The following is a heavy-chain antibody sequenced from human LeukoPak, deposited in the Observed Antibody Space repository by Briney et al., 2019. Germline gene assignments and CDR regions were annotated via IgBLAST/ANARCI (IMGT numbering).Heavy chain of an antibody. V-gene: IGHV4-39*07. CDR2: NSGST. J-gene: IGHJ4*02. CDR1: GGSISSSSYY. Sequence: SETLSLTCTVSGGSISSSSYYWGWIRQPPGKGLEWIGSNSGSTYYNPSLKSRVTISVDTSKNQFSLKLSSVTAADTAVYYCARGYSSTDYWGQRTPVTVSS. CDR3: ARGYSSTDY. D-gene: IGHD1-1*01.